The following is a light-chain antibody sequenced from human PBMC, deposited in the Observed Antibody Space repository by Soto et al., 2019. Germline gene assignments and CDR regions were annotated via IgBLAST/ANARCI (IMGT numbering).Light chain of an antibody. CDR2: GAS. CDR1: QSVSSN. CDR3: LQYGSSLPWT. Sequence: EKVMTQSPATLSVSPGERATLSFRSSQSVSSNLAWYQQKPGQAPRLLIYGASSRATGIPDRFSGSGSGTDFTLTISRLEPEDFAVYYCLQYGSSLPWTFGQGTKVDIK. V-gene: IGKV3-20*01. J-gene: IGKJ1*01.